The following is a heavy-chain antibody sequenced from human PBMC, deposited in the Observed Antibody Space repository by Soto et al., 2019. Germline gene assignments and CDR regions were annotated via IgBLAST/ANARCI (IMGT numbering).Heavy chain of an antibody. V-gene: IGHV1-8*01. CDR2: MNPNSGNT. J-gene: IGHJ6*02. CDR1: GYTFTSYD. D-gene: IGHD3-3*01. Sequence: GASVKVSCKASGYTFTSYDINWVRQATGQGLEWMGWMNPNSGNTGYAQKFQGRVTMTRNTSISTAYMELSSLRSEDTAVYYCARVGYYDFWSGYRAPDYYYYGMDVWGQGTTVTAP. CDR3: ARVGYYDFWSGYRAPDYYYYGMDV.